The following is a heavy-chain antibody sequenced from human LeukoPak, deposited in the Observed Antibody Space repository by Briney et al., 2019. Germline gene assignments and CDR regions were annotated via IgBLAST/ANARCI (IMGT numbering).Heavy chain of an antibody. CDR1: GGSISSSSYY. J-gene: IGHJ5*02. CDR2: IYYSGST. D-gene: IGHD4-17*01. V-gene: IGHV4-39*07. CDR3: AREDYGDYGNWFDP. Sequence: SETLSLTCTVSGGSISSSSYYWGWIRQPPGKGLEWIGSIYYSGSTYYNPSLKSRVTISVDTSKNQFSLKLSSVTAADTAVYYCAREDYGDYGNWFDPWGQGTLVTVSS.